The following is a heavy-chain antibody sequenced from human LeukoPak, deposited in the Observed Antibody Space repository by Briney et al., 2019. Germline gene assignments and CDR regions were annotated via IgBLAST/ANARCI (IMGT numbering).Heavy chain of an antibody. J-gene: IGHJ4*02. V-gene: IGHV3-64*01. D-gene: IGHD7-27*01. Sequence: GGSLRLSCAASGFTFSSYAMSWVRQAPGKGLEYVSAISNIGDSTYYANSVKGRFTISRDNSKNTLFLLMDSLRAEDMAVYFCARVPLGNSYYDYWGQGTLVTVSS. CDR2: ISNIGDST. CDR1: GFTFSSYA. CDR3: ARVPLGNSYYDY.